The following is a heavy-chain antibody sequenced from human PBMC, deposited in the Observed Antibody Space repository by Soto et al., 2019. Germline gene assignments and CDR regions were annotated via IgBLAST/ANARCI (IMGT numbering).Heavy chain of an antibody. D-gene: IGHD2-2*01. Sequence: ETLSLTCTVSGGSISSYYWSWIRQPPGKGLEWMGYIYYSGCTNYNPSLKSRVTISVDTSKNQFSLKLSSVTAADTAVYYCARSSARPCYGYNWLDPWGQGTLVTVSS. CDR3: ARSSARPCYGYNWLDP. V-gene: IGHV4-59*01. CDR1: GGSISSYY. CDR2: IYYSGCT. J-gene: IGHJ5*02.